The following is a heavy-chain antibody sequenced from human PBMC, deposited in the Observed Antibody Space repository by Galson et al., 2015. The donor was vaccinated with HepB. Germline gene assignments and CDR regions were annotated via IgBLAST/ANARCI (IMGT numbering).Heavy chain of an antibody. J-gene: IGHJ6*02. CDR3: ASGTAMARYYYGMDV. D-gene: IGHD5-18*01. Sequence: SVKVSCKASGGTFSSYAISWVRQAPGQGLEWMGGIIPIFGTANYAQKFQGRVTITADESTSTAYMELSSLRSDDTTVYYCASGTAMARYYYGMDVWGQGTTVTVSS. CDR2: IIPIFGTA. CDR1: GGTFSSYA. V-gene: IGHV1-69*13.